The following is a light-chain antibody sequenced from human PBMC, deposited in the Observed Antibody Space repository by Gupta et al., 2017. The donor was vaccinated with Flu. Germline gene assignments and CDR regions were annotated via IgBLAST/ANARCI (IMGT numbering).Light chain of an antibody. Sequence: TCSGDHLLDKYVCWYQQKPGQSPVLVIYLDAKRPSGIPERFSGSNSGNTATLTISETQAMDEADYYCQTWDRSTQVFGGGTKLTVL. V-gene: IGLV3-1*01. J-gene: IGLJ3*02. CDR1: HLLDKY. CDR2: LDA. CDR3: QTWDRSTQV.